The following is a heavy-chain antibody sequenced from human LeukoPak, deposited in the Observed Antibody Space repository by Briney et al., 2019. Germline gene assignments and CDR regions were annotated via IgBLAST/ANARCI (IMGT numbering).Heavy chain of an antibody. CDR3: VTYYFDSSGPKKNY. D-gene: IGHD3-22*01. V-gene: IGHV4-61*05. CDR2: IYYSGST. J-gene: IGHJ4*02. CDR1: GGSIRSSYYY. Sequence: KTSEILSLTCTVSGGSIRSSYYYWGWIRQPPGKGLEWIGYIYYSGSTNYNPSLKSRVTISVDTSKKQFSLKLSSVTAADTAVYYCVTYYFDSSGPKKNYWGQGTLVTVSS.